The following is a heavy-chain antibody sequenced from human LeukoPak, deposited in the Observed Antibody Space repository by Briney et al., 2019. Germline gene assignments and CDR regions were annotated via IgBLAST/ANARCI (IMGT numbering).Heavy chain of an antibody. Sequence: GGSLRLSCAASGFTFSSACLSWVRQAPGKGLEWVGRIRTKSDGETVDYAAPVKGRFTISRDDSKNTLFLQMNSLRTEDTAVYYCATPALGRRLYYYDYWGQGTLVTVSS. CDR3: ATPALGRRLYYYDY. J-gene: IGHJ4*02. CDR2: IRTKSDGETV. V-gene: IGHV3-15*07. CDR1: GFTFSSAC. D-gene: IGHD3-16*01.